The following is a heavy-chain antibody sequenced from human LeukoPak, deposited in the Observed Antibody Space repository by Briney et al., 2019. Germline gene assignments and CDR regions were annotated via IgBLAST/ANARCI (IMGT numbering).Heavy chain of an antibody. CDR3: ARLVGGTTGATDY. Sequence: GGSLRFSCTASGFNFSYYAMHWVRQAPGNGLAWVALIWFDGSNDYYEDSVKGRFTISRDNSKDTVFLQMNSLTVDDTAVYYCARLVGGTTGATDYWGQGSLVSVS. J-gene: IGHJ4*02. D-gene: IGHD1-26*01. CDR2: IWFDGSND. CDR1: GFNFSYYA. V-gene: IGHV3-33*01.